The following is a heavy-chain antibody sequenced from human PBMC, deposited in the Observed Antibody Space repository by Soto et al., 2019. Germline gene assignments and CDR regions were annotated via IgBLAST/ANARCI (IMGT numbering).Heavy chain of an antibody. J-gene: IGHJ6*02. Sequence: LSLTCTVSGGSISSGGYYWSWIRQHPGKGLDWIGYIYYSGSTYYNPSLKSRVTISVDTSKNQFSLKLSSVTAADTAVYYCARGGGCSSTSCYLYPFYYYYGMDVWGQGTTVTVSS. D-gene: IGHD2-2*01. CDR3: ARGGGCSSTSCYLYPFYYYYGMDV. CDR1: GGSISSGGYY. V-gene: IGHV4-31*03. CDR2: IYYSGST.